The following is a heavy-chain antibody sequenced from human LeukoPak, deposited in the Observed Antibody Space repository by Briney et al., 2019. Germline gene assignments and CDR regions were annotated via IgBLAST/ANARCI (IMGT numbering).Heavy chain of an antibody. CDR3: ARVDSSSSLRYYYYGMDV. CDR2: INPSGGST. Sequence: ASVNVSCKASGYTFTSYYMHWVRQAPGHGLGWMGIINPSGGSTSYAQKFQGRVTMTRDTSTSTVYMELSSLRSEDTAVYYCARVDSSSSLRYYYYGMDVWGQGTTVTVSS. CDR1: GYTFTSYY. D-gene: IGHD6-6*01. V-gene: IGHV1-46*01. J-gene: IGHJ6*02.